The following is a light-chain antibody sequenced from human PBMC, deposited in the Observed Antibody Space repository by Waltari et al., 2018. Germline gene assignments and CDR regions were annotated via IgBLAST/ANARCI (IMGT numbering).Light chain of an antibody. J-gene: IGLJ2*01. CDR1: TSNIGRIY. CDR2: RND. Sequence: QSALTQPPSPSATPGQRLTISCSGSTSNIGRIYVYWYQQLPGKAPKVTIARNDQRPSGVSERFSGSKSGTSASLVISGLRSEDEADYYCATWDDSRRGPGFGGGTKLTVL. CDR3: ATWDDSRRGPG. V-gene: IGLV1-47*01.